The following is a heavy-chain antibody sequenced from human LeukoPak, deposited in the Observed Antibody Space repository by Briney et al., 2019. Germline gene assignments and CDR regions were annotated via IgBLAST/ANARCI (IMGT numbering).Heavy chain of an antibody. CDR1: GGSFTSDNYF. CDR2: IHNGETT. J-gene: IGHJ3*02. CDR3: ARENFCSGGSCSAEVFDI. V-gene: IGHV4-39*07. Sequence: PSETLSLTCSVSGGSFTSDNYFWGWIRQPPGKGLEWMADIHNGETTYYNPSLKSRLTISVDTSENQLSLKLTSVTPADTAVYYCARENFCSGGSCSAEVFDIWGQGTGVTVSS. D-gene: IGHD2-15*01.